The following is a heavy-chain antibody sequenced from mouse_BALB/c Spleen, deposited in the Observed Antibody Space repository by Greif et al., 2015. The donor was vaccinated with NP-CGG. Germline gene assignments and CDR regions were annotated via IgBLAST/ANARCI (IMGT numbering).Heavy chain of an antibody. J-gene: IGHJ2*01. CDR3: ASYVYGYYFDY. CDR2: IVPANGNT. V-gene: IGHV14-3*02. CDR1: GFNIKEKF. D-gene: IGHD2-2*01. Sequence: VQLQQSGAELVKPGASVKLSCTASGFNIKEKFMHWVKERPEQGLEWIGRIVPANGNTKYDPKFQGKATITADTSSNTAYLQLSSLTSEDTAVYYCASYVYGYYFDYWGRGTTLTVSP.